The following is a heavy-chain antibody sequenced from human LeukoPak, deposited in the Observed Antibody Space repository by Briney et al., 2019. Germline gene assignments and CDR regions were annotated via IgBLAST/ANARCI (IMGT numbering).Heavy chain of an antibody. CDR2: INIDGST. CDR3: ARAGGSGWFDP. D-gene: IGHD3-10*01. J-gene: IGHJ5*02. CDR1: GFTFRNYW. Sequence: PGGSLRLSCAASGFTFRNYWMHWVRQAPGKGLVWVSRINIDGSTRYADSVEGRFTISRDNAKNTPYLQMNSLRVEDTAVYYCARAGGSGWFDPWGQGTLVTVSS. V-gene: IGHV3-74*01.